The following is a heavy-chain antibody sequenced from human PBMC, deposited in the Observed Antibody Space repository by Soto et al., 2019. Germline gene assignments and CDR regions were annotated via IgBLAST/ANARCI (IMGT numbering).Heavy chain of an antibody. CDR3: SRDRLGGAFDI. J-gene: IGHJ3*02. V-gene: IGHV4-31*03. CDR2: IYYSGST. D-gene: IGHD3-10*01. Sequence: QVQLQESGPGLVKPSQTLSLTCTVSGGSISSGGYYWSWIRQHPGKGLEWIGYIYYSGSTYCNPSLKSRVTVTVDTSKNQFSLKLSSVTAADTAVYFCSRDRLGGAFDIWGQGTMVTVSS. CDR1: GGSISSGGYY.